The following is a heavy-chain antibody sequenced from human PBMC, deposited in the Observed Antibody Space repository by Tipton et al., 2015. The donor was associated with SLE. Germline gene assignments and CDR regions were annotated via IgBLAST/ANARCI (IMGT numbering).Heavy chain of an antibody. Sequence: TLSLTCTVSGDSMRSSMTTYYWSWIRQPAGKGLEWIGHIYTTGNTNYNPSLKSRVTISVDTSKNHFSLKLSSVTAADTAVYYCARHPSSFDYYYYYYMDVWGKGTTVTVSS. CDR1: GDSMRSSMTTYY. V-gene: IGHV4-61*09. CDR3: ARHPSSFDYYYYYYMDV. J-gene: IGHJ6*03. CDR2: IYTTGNT.